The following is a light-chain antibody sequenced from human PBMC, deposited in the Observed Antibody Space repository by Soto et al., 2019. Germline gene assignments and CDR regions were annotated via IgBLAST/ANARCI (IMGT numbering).Light chain of an antibody. CDR2: GAS. Sequence: EIVLTQSPGTLSLSPGERATLSCRASQSVSNSYLAWYQHKPGQAPRLLIYGASSRATGIPDGYSGSGSGTNFTLSISRLEPEDFAVYYCQQYGSSPNTFGQQTKLEIK. J-gene: IGKJ2*01. CDR1: QSVSNSY. CDR3: QQYGSSPNT. V-gene: IGKV3-20*01.